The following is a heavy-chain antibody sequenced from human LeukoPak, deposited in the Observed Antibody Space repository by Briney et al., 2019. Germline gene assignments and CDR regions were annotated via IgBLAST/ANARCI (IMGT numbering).Heavy chain of an antibody. J-gene: IGHJ4*02. D-gene: IGHD2-8*02. CDR3: AREYYTGGFDY. V-gene: IGHV3-74*01. CDR2: LNGDGTST. Sequence: PGGSLRLSCAASGFPFDSCWMHWVRQAPGKGLVWVSRLNGDGTSTSYADSVKGRFTISRDNAKNTLYLQMNSLRAEDTAVYYCAREYYTGGFDYWGQGTLVTVSS. CDR1: GFPFDSCW.